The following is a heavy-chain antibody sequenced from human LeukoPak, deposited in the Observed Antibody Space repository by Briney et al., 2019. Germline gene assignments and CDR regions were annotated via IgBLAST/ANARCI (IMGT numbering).Heavy chain of an antibody. J-gene: IGHJ4*02. CDR1: GFTFNIYS. CDR3: AKDRPNYHESNGHYYRPNGDY. D-gene: IGHD3-22*01. CDR2: ITSSGDAT. V-gene: IGHV3-23*01. Sequence: GGSLRLSCAASGFTFNIYSMSWVRQAPGKGLEWVSSITSSGDATFYADSVKDRFTISRDNSKNTLYLQMSRLRAEVTAVYYCAKDRPNYHESNGHYYRPNGDYWGQGTLVTVSS.